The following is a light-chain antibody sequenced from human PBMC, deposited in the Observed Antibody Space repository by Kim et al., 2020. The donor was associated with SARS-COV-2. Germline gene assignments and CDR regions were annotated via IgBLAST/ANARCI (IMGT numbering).Light chain of an antibody. V-gene: IGKV3-15*01. CDR1: QRVSRT. CDR2: GAP. J-gene: IGKJ4*01. CDR3: QQYNNWPPLT. Sequence: SPEGRATLSRTARQRVSRTLAWCQQKTGQAPRLLISGAPTRATGIPGRCSGSGSGTDITLTISSLQSEDIAVYYCQQYNNWPPLTFGGGTKVGIK.